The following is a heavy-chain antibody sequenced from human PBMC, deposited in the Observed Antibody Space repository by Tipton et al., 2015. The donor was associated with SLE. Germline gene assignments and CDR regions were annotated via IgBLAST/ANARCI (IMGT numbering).Heavy chain of an antibody. V-gene: IGHV4-34*01. CDR3: ARPQYSSSFDY. CDR1: GGSFSGYY. J-gene: IGHJ4*02. CDR2: INHSGST. Sequence: TLSLTCAVYGGSFSGYYWSWIRQPPGKGLEWIGEINHSGSTYYNPSLKSRVTISVDTSKNQFSLKLSSVTAADTAVYYCARPQYSSSFDYWGQGTLVTVSS. D-gene: IGHD6-13*01.